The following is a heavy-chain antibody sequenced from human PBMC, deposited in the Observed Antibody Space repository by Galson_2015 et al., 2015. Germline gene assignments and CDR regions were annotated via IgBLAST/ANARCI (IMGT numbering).Heavy chain of an antibody. J-gene: IGHJ4*02. CDR3: ARIHSGSSSDFDY. V-gene: IGHV6-1*01. Sequence: LGRTYYRSKWYSYYGASVKGRITINPDTSKNQFSLQLNSVTPEDTAVYYCARIHSGSSSDFDYWGQGTLVTVSS. D-gene: IGHD6-6*01. CDR2: TYYRSKWYS.